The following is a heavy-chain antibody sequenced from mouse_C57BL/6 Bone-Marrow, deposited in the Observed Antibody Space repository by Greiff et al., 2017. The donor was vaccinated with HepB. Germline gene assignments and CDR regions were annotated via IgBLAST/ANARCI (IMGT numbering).Heavy chain of an antibody. D-gene: IGHD3-2*02. Sequence: VQLKQPGTGLVKPGGSVKLSCTASGYTFTSYGMHWVRQSPEQGLEWIGYISRGNGGTNYDEKFKGKATLSGDKSCSTAYMQLSSLTSEDSAVYYCARGGAGQATSYAMDYWGQGTSVTVSS. V-gene: IGHV1-53*01. J-gene: IGHJ4*01. CDR2: ISRGNGGT. CDR1: GYTFTSYG. CDR3: ARGGAGQATSYAMDY.